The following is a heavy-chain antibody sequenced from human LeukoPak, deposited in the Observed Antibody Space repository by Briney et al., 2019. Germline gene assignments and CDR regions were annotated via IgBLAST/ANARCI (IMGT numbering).Heavy chain of an antibody. D-gene: IGHD6-13*01. Sequence: SETLSLTCTVSGGSISSSSYYWGWIRQPPGKGLEWIGTIYYSGSTYYNPSLKSRVTISVDTSNNQFSLNLSSVTAADTAVYYCARVLAARKSNWFDPWGQGTLVTVSS. CDR2: IYYSGST. CDR1: GGSISSSSYY. J-gene: IGHJ5*02. V-gene: IGHV4-39*07. CDR3: ARVLAARKSNWFDP.